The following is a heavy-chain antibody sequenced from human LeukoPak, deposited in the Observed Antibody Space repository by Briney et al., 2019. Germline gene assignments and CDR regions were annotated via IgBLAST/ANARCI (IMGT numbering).Heavy chain of an antibody. J-gene: IGHJ4*02. CDR3: AKDLLRTVVVISAAGYYFDS. Sequence: GGSLRLSCAASGFTFSSYAMSWVRQAPGKGLEWDSIISSSGGSTYYADSVKGRFTISRDNSKNTLYLQMNSLRAEDTAVYYCAKDLLRTVVVISAAGYYFDSWGQGTLVTVSS. CDR2: ISSSGGST. V-gene: IGHV3-23*01. CDR1: GFTFSSYA. D-gene: IGHD3-22*01.